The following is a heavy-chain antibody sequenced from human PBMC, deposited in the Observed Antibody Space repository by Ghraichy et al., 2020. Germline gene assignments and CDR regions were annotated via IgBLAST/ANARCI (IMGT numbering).Heavy chain of an antibody. CDR1: GFTFSSYW. J-gene: IGHJ4*02. CDR3: AREDTEGSTSCNYDY. D-gene: IGHD2-2*01. Sequence: SCAASGFTFSSYWMSWVRQAPGKGLEWVANIKQDGSEKYYVDSVKGRFTISRDNAKNSLYLQMNSLRAEDTAVYYCAREDTEGSTSCNYDYWGQGTLVTVSS. CDR2: IKQDGSEK. V-gene: IGHV3-7*01.